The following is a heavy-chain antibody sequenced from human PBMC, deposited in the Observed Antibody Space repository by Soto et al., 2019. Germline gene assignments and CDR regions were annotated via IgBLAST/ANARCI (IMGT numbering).Heavy chain of an antibody. CDR3: AREAGGLKWAGNWFDP. Sequence: QVQLVQSGAEVKKPGSSVKVSCKASGGTFSSYAISWVRQAPGQGLEWMGGIIPIFGTANYAQKFQGRVTITADESTSTAYMELSSLRSEDTAVYYRAREAGGLKWAGNWFDPWGQGTLVTVSS. J-gene: IGHJ5*02. CDR1: GGTFSSYA. V-gene: IGHV1-69*01. CDR2: IIPIFGTA. D-gene: IGHD3-10*01.